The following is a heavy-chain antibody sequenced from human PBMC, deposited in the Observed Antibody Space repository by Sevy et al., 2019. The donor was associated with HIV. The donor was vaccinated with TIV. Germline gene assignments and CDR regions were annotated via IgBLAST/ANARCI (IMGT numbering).Heavy chain of an antibody. D-gene: IGHD6-19*01. CDR3: ARDTSGYSSGWYPYYNYYGLDV. Sequence: SQTLSLTCTVSGGSISDHYWNGIRQPPGKGLEWIGQIHYFGSANYNPSLKSRVTISLDTSNNRFSLKLSSVNAADTAVYYCARDTSGYSSGWYPYYNYYGLDVWGQGTTVTVSS. J-gene: IGHJ6*02. CDR1: GGSISDHY. CDR2: IHYFGSA. V-gene: IGHV4-59*11.